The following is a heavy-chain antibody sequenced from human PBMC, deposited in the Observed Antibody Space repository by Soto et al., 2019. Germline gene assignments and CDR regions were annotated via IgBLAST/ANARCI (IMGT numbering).Heavy chain of an antibody. CDR3: ARGSYYYDSSGSYYFDY. J-gene: IGHJ4*02. CDR1: GFSFDDYA. CDR2: ISWNSGSM. D-gene: IGHD3-22*01. Sequence: GGSLRLSCAASGFSFDDYAMHWVRPAPGKGLEWVSGISWNSGSMDYADSVKGRFTISRDNAKNSLYLQMNSLRAEDTAVYYCARGSYYYDSSGSYYFDYWGQGTLVTVSS. V-gene: IGHV3-9*01.